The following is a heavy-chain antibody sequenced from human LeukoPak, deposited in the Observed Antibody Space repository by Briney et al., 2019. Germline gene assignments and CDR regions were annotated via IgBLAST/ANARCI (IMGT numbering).Heavy chain of an antibody. CDR3: ARGGRWELPRPYAFDI. Sequence: GASVKVSCKASGYTFSSYGITWVRQAPGQGLEWMGWISVYNGHTNYAQKFQGRVTMTTDISTSTAYMELRSLRSDDTAVYYCARGGRWELPRPYAFDIWGQGTMVTVSS. D-gene: IGHD1-26*01. CDR2: ISVYNGHT. J-gene: IGHJ3*02. CDR1: GYTFSSYG. V-gene: IGHV1-18*01.